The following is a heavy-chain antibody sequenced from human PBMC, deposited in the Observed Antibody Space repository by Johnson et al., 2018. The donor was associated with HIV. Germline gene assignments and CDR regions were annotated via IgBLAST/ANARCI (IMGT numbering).Heavy chain of an antibody. Sequence: EQLVESGGGLVKPGGSLRLSCAASGFTFSNAWMNWVRQAPGKGLEWVGRIKSKTDGGTTDYAAPVKGRFTISRDDSKNTLDLQMNSLKNEETAVDYCTTDGGYCRITSCYDLNDACDIWGQGTMVTVSS. CDR1: GFTFSNAW. D-gene: IGHD2-2*01. CDR3: TTDGGYCRITSCYDLNDACDI. J-gene: IGHJ3*02. V-gene: IGHV3-15*01. CDR2: IKSKTDGGTT.